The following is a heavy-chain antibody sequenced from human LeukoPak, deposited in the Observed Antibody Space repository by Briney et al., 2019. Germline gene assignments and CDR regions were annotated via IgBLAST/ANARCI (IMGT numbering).Heavy chain of an antibody. CDR3: ARTTRDLIYCSGGSCLHNYNWFDP. V-gene: IGHV4-38-2*02. CDR1: DYSISSGYY. Sequence: SETLSLTGTVSDYSISSGYYWGWIRQSPGKGLEWIGSIYNNGVTFYNPSLRSRVSISLDTSKNQFSLRLSSVTAADTAVYYCARTTRDLIYCSGGSCLHNYNWFDPWGQGTLVTVSS. CDR2: IYNNGVT. J-gene: IGHJ5*02. D-gene: IGHD2-15*01.